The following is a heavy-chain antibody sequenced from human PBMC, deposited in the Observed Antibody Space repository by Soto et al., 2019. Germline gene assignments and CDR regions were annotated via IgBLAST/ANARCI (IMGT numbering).Heavy chain of an antibody. D-gene: IGHD1-26*01. CDR3: ARRGHGRQIFDS. J-gene: IGHJ5*01. Sequence: GESLKISCQASGYIFTSYWMSWVRQTPDKGLEWLGRIDPSDSRATYNPSLQGHVTISADKSITTVYLQWTTLKASDSAIYYCARRGHGRQIFDSWGQGSLVTVSS. CDR1: GYIFTSYW. V-gene: IGHV5-10-1*01. CDR2: IDPSDSRA.